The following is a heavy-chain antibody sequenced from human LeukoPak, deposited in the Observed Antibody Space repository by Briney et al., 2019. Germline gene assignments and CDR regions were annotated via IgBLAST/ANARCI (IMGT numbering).Heavy chain of an antibody. J-gene: IGHJ3*02. CDR3: AKEVIYYDSSGNDAFDI. D-gene: IGHD3-22*01. V-gene: IGHV3-23*01. Sequence: PGGSLRLSXAASGFTFSSYAMSWVRQAPGKGLEWVSAISGSGGSTYYADSVKGRFTISRDNSKNTLYLQMNSLRAEDTAVYYCAKEVIYYDSSGNDAFDIWGQGTMVTVSS. CDR2: ISGSGGST. CDR1: GFTFSSYA.